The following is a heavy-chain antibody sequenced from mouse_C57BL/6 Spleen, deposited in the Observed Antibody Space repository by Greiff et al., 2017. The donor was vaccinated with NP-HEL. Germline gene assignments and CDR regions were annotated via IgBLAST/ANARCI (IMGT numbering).Heavy chain of an antibody. CDR1: GYTFTDYE. Sequence: VQVVESGAELVRPGASVTLSCKASGYTFTDYEMHWVKQTPVHGLEWIGAIDTETGGTAYNQKFKGKAILTADKSSSTAYMELRSLTSEDSAVYYCTRDGSSQAWFAYWGQGTLVTVSA. D-gene: IGHD1-1*01. J-gene: IGHJ3*01. V-gene: IGHV1-15*01. CDR2: IDTETGGT. CDR3: TRDGSSQAWFAY.